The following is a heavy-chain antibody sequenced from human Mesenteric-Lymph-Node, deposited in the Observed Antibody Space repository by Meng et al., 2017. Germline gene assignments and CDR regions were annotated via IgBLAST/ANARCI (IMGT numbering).Heavy chain of an antibody. D-gene: IGHD5-24*01. Sequence: VHVQEPGRVLVKPAWTLFLTCVVSGGSISSSYWWTWVRQSPGKGLEWIGEMYHSGTTNYNPSLKSRVTISMGKSNNQLSLKLNSATAADTAVYYCATQESRDGHNPYWGQGTLVTVSS. J-gene: IGHJ4*02. V-gene: IGHV4-4*02. CDR2: MYHSGTT. CDR1: GGSISSSYW. CDR3: ATQESRDGHNPY.